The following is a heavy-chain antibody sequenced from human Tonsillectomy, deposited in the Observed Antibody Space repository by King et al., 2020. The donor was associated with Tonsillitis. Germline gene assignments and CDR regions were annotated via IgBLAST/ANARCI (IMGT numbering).Heavy chain of an antibody. CDR1: GFTFSDYY. D-gene: IGHD1-20*01. J-gene: IGHJ3*02. CDR2: ISSIGSTI. V-gene: IGHV3-11*01. CDR3: ARDQLRGITVTGNDAFDI. Sequence: VQLVESGGGLVKPGGSLRLSCAASGFTFSDYYMSWIRQAPGKGLEWVSYISSIGSTIYYADSVKGRFTISRDNAKNSLYLQMNSLRAEDTAVYYCARDQLRGITVTGNDAFDIWGQGTMVTVPS.